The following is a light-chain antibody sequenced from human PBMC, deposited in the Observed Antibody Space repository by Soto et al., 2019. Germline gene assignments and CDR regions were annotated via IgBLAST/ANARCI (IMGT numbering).Light chain of an antibody. Sequence: DIQMTQSPSSLSASVGDRVTITCRASQSISSYLNWYQQQPGKAPKPLIYGASSLQSGVPSRFSGSGSGTDFTLTVSSLQPGDFATYYCQQSYSAPWTFGQGTKVDIK. CDR3: QQSYSAPWT. CDR1: QSISSY. J-gene: IGKJ1*01. V-gene: IGKV1-39*01. CDR2: GAS.